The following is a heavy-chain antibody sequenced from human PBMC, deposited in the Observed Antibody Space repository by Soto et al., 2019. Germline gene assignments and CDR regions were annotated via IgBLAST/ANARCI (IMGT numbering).Heavy chain of an antibody. CDR2: IFSSGNA. J-gene: IGHJ6*02. CDR3: ARGHLQNDYYYYSGMDV. CDR1: GGSISSGDYY. Sequence: SETLSLTCSVSGGSISSGDYYWSWIRQPPGKGLEWIGYIFSSGNAYYNPSLTSRVTISIEASKNQFYLKLNSVTAADTAVYYCARGHLQNDYYYYSGMDVWGQWTTVTVSS. V-gene: IGHV4-30-4*01.